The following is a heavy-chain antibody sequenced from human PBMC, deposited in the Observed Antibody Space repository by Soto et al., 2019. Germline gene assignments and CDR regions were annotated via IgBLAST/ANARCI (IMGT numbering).Heavy chain of an antibody. J-gene: IGHJ6*02. Sequence: GGSLRLSCAASGFTFSSYEMNWVRQAPGKGLEWVSYISSSGSTIYYADSVKGRFTISRDNAKNSLYLQMNSLRAEDTAVYYCARALHDNVYYDFWSGSYGMDVWGQGTTVTVSS. V-gene: IGHV3-48*03. CDR1: GFTFSSYE. D-gene: IGHD3-3*01. CDR2: ISSSGSTI. CDR3: ARALHDNVYYDFWSGSYGMDV.